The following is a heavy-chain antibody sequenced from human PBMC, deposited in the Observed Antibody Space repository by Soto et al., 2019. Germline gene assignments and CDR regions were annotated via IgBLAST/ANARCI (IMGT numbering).Heavy chain of an antibody. J-gene: IGHJ6*02. CDR2: IYHGGST. D-gene: IGHD6-6*01. CDR3: ARDRGSAFNYYYGIDV. Sequence: QVQLQESGPGLVKPSGTLSLTCAVSAGSISSSNWWSWVRQPPGKGLEGIGEIYHGGSTNYNPTLTSRVIISVDKSKYQFSLKLSSVTAADTAVYYCARDRGSAFNYYYGIDVWSQGTTVTVSS. CDR1: AGSISSSNW. V-gene: IGHV4-4*02.